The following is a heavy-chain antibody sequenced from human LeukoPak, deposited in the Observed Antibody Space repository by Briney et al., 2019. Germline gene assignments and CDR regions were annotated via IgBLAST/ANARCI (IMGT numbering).Heavy chain of an antibody. CDR1: GFTFSSYA. J-gene: IGHJ4*02. CDR3: AKDSPVLRFLEWLFDY. CDR2: ISGSGGST. V-gene: IGHV3-23*01. Sequence: PGGSLRLSCAASGFTFSSYAMSWVRQAPGKGLEWVSTISGSGGSTYYADSVKGRFTISRDNSKNTLYLQMNSLRAEDTAVYYCAKDSPVLRFLEWLFDYWGQGTLVTVSS. D-gene: IGHD3-3*01.